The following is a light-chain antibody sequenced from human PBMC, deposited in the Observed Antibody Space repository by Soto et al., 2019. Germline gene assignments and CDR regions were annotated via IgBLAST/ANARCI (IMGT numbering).Light chain of an antibody. Sequence: DIQMTQSPSSLSASVGDRVTITCRASQSISSYLNWYQQKPGKAPKLLIDAASSLQSGVPSRFSGSGSGTDFTLTISSLHPEDFATYYCQQSYGTPLFGQGTKLEIK. V-gene: IGKV1-39*01. CDR2: AAS. CDR1: QSISSY. CDR3: QQSYGTPL. J-gene: IGKJ2*01.